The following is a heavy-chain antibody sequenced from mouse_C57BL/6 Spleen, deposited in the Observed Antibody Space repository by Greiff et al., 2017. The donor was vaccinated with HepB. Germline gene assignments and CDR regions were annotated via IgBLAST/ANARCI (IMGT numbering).Heavy chain of an antibody. CDR2: IDPSDSYT. V-gene: IGHV1-50*01. CDR3: ARSSLTGTLLYYFDY. Sequence: QVQLQQPGAELVKPGASVKLSCKASGYTFTSYWMQWVKQRPGQGLEWIGEIDPSDSYTNYNQKFKGKATLTVDTSSSTAYMQLSSLTSEDSAVYYCARSSLTGTLLYYFDYWGQGTTLTVSS. D-gene: IGHD4-1*01. CDR1: GYTFTSYW. J-gene: IGHJ2*01.